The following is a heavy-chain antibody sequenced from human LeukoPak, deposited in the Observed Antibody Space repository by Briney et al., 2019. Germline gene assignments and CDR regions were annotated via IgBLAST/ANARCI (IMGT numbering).Heavy chain of an antibody. J-gene: IGHJ5*02. Sequence: GGSLRLSCAASGFTFSSYGMHWVRQAPGKGLEWVAVIWYDGSNKYYADSVKGRFTISRDNSENTLYLQMNGLTAEDTAMYYCARDSYQDYYGRFDPWGQGTLVIVSS. CDR1: GFTFSSYG. CDR2: IWYDGSNK. D-gene: IGHD3-10*01. V-gene: IGHV3-33*01. CDR3: ARDSYQDYYGRFDP.